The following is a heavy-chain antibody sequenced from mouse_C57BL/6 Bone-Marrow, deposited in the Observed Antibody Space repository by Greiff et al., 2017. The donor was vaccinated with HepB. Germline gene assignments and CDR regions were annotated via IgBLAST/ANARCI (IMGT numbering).Heavy chain of an antibody. D-gene: IGHD2-1*01. V-gene: IGHV14-4*01. CDR3: TTENYGSYLFAY. CDR2: IDPENGDT. Sequence: VQLQQSGAELVRPGASVKLSCTASGFNIKDDYMHWVKQRPEQGLEWIGWIDPENGDTEYASKFQGKATITADTSSNTAYLQLSSLTSEDTAVYYCTTENYGSYLFAYWGQGTLVTVSA. J-gene: IGHJ3*01. CDR1: GFNIKDDY.